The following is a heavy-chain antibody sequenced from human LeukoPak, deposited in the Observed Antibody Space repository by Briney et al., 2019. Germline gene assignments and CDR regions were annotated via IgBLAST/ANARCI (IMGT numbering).Heavy chain of an antibody. CDR2: ISPSSGGT. Sequence: GASVKVSCKASGYTFTYYYMHWVRQAPGQGLEWMGWISPSSGGTNYAQKFQGRVTMTRDTSTGTAYMELSRLRSDDTAMYYCARDLTQVGYSYGHWGQGTLVTVSS. J-gene: IGHJ4*02. V-gene: IGHV1-2*02. CDR3: ARDLTQVGYSYGH. D-gene: IGHD5-18*01. CDR1: GYTFTYYY.